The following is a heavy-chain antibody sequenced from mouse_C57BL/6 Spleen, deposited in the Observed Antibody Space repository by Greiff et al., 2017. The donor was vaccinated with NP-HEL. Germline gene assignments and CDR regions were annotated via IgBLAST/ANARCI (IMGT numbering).Heavy chain of an antibody. CDR1: GYTFTSYG. CDR3: ARLDYGSSPYYYAMDY. J-gene: IGHJ4*01. V-gene: IGHV1-81*01. CDR2: IYPRSGNT. D-gene: IGHD1-1*01. Sequence: QVQLQQSGPELVKPGASVKISCKASGYTFTSYGISWVKQRTGQGLEWIGEIYPRSGNTYYNEKFKGKATLTADKSSSTAYMELRSLTSEDSAVYFCARLDYGSSPYYYAMDYWGQGTSVTVSS.